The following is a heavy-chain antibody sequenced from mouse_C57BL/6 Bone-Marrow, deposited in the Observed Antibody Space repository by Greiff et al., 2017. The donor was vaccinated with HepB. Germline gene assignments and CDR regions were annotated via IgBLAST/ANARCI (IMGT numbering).Heavy chain of an antibody. J-gene: IGHJ2*01. CDR3: ARRRNESYFDY. CDR2: IRNKANGYTT. Sequence: EVQLQESGGGLVQPGGSLSLSCAASGFTFTDYYMSWVRQPPGKALEWLGFIRNKANGYTTEYSASVQGRFTISRDNSQSILYLQMNALRAEDSATYYCARRRNESYFDYWGQGTTLTVSS. CDR1: GFTFTDYY. V-gene: IGHV7-3*01.